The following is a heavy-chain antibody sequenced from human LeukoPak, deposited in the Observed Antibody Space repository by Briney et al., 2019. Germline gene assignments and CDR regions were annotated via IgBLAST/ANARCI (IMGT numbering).Heavy chain of an antibody. Sequence: GGSLRLSRAASGFTVSSNYMSWVRQAPGKGLEWVSVLYSGGSTYYADSVEGRFTISRDNSKNTLYLQMNSLRAEDTAVYYCAKLLYYDFWSGYHQTFDYWGQGTLVTVSS. J-gene: IGHJ4*02. D-gene: IGHD3-3*01. CDR3: AKLLYYDFWSGYHQTFDY. CDR1: GFTVSSNY. V-gene: IGHV3-53*01. CDR2: LYSGGST.